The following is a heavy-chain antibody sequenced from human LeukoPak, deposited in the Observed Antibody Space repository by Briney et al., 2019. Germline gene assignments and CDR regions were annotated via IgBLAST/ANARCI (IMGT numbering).Heavy chain of an antibody. D-gene: IGHD5-24*01. CDR1: GFTVSSNY. Sequence: GGSLRLSCAASGFTVSSNYMNWVRQAPGKGLEWVSVIYSGGTTYYVDSVKGRFTISRDNSKNTLYLQMNTLRAEDTAVYYCARRDGYNFGGGFDVWGQGTMVTVSS. CDR3: ARRDGYNFGGGFDV. CDR2: IYSGGTT. J-gene: IGHJ3*01. V-gene: IGHV3-66*04.